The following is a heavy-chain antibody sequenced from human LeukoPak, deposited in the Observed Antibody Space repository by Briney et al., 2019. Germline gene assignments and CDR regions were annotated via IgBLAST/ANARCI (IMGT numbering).Heavy chain of an antibody. CDR3: AKDLPRDFDWLLRPSYYYYYGMDV. J-gene: IGHJ6*02. CDR2: ISGSGGST. Sequence: PGGSLRLSCAASGFTFSSYAMSWVRQAPGKGLEWVSAISGSGGSTYYADSVKGRFTISRDNSKNTLYLQMNSLRAEDTAVYYCAKDLPRDFDWLLRPSYYYYYGMDVWGQGSTVTVSS. D-gene: IGHD3-9*01. CDR1: GFTFSSYA. V-gene: IGHV3-23*01.